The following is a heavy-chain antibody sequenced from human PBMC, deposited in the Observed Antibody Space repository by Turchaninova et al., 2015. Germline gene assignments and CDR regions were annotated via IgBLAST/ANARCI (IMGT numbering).Heavy chain of an antibody. V-gene: IGHV4-34*01. CDR3: ARGGGYRRYFDL. CDR1: GGSFSGYY. D-gene: IGHD5-18*01. CDR2: INQSGNT. J-gene: IGHJ2*01. Sequence: QEQLQQWGAGLLKPSETLSLTCAVYGGSFSGYYWSWIRQPPGKGLAWIGEINQSGNTNYNPSRKSRVTISVDTSKNQFSLKLSSVTAADTAVYYCARGGGYRRYFDLWGRGTLVTVSS.